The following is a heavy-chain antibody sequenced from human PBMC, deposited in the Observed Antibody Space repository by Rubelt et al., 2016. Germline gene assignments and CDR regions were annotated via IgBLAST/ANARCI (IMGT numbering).Heavy chain of an antibody. J-gene: IGHJ4*02. CDR2: IYHSGST. D-gene: IGHD2-15*01. CDR3: ARDLVVVVAATIPDDY. V-gene: IGHV4-38-2*02. CDR1: GGSISSGYY. Sequence: QVQLQESGPGLVKPSQTLSLTCTVSGGSISSGYYWGWIRQPPGKGLEWIGSIYHSGSTYYNPSLKVRVTISVDTANNQFSLNLSSVTAADTAVYYCARDLVVVVAATIPDDYWGQGTLVTVSS.